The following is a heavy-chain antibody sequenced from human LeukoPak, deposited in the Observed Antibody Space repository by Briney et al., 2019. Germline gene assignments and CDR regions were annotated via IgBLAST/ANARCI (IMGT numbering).Heavy chain of an antibody. CDR2: VNHSGST. CDR3: ARHGITMVRGPIDY. D-gene: IGHD3-10*01. V-gene: IGHV4-34*01. CDR1: GGSFSGYY. J-gene: IGHJ4*02. Sequence: SETLSLTCTVYGGSFSGYYWSWIRQPPGKGLEWIGEVNHSGSTNYNPSLKSRVTISVDTSKNQFSLKLSSVTAADTAVYYCARHGITMVRGPIDYWGQGTLVTVSS.